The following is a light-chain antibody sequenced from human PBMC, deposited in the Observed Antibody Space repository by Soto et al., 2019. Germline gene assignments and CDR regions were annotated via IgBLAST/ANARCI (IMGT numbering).Light chain of an antibody. Sequence: SYELTQPPSVSVAPGQTARITCGGNNIGSKSVHWYQQKPGQAPVLVVYDDSHRPSGIPERFSGSNSGNTATLTISRVEAGDEADYYCQVWDSSSDHPYVFGTGTKLTVL. CDR1: NIGSKS. V-gene: IGLV3-21*02. J-gene: IGLJ1*01. CDR2: DDS. CDR3: QVWDSSSDHPYV.